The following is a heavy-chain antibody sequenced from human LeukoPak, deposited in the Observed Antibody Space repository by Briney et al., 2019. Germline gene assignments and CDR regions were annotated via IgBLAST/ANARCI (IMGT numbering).Heavy chain of an antibody. CDR3: AKDAQSYYYGSGSYLAHDAFDI. D-gene: IGHD3-10*01. CDR1: GFTFSSYA. J-gene: IGHJ3*02. CDR2: ISGGGGST. Sequence: PGGSLRLSCAASGFTFSSYAMSWVRQAPGKGLEWVSAISGGGGSTYYADSVKGRFTISRDNSKNTLYLQMNSLRAEDTAVYYCAKDAQSYYYGSGSYLAHDAFDIWGQGTMVTVSS. V-gene: IGHV3-23*01.